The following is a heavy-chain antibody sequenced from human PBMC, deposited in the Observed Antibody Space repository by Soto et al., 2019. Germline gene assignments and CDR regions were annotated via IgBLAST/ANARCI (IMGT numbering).Heavy chain of an antibody. CDR1: GFTFSSYG. Sequence: PGGSLRLSCAASGFTFSSYGMHWVRQAPGKGLEWVAVISYDGSNKYYADSVKGRFTISRDNSKNTLYLQMNSLRAEDTAVYYCAKDRRYYDFWSGYPLWYYYGMDVWGQGTTVTVSS. D-gene: IGHD3-3*01. CDR3: AKDRRYYDFWSGYPLWYYYGMDV. CDR2: ISYDGSNK. V-gene: IGHV3-30*18. J-gene: IGHJ6*02.